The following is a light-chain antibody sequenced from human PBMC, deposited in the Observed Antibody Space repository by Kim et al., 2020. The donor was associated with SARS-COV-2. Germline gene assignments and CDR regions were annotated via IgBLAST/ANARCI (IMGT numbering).Light chain of an antibody. J-gene: IGKJ1*01. V-gene: IGKV3-20*01. Sequence: SPGERATLSCRASQSVSSSYLAWYQQKPGQAPRLLIYGASSRATGLPDRFSGSGSGTDFTLTISRLQPEDFAVYYCQQYGSSPRTFGQVTKVDIK. CDR2: GAS. CDR3: QQYGSSPRT. CDR1: QSVSSSY.